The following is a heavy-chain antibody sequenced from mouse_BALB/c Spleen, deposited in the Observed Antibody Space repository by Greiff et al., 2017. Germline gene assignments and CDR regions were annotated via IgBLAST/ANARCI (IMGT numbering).Heavy chain of an antibody. J-gene: IGHJ3*01. CDR3: NAGNYYDYDVAY. V-gene: IGHV14-4*02. CDR1: GFNIKDYY. D-gene: IGHD2-4*01. Sequence: DVKLQQSGAELVRSGASVKLSCTASGFNIKDYYMHWVKQRPEQGLEWIGWIDPENGDTEYAPKFQGKATMTADTSSNTAYLQLSSLTSEDTAVYYCNAGNYYDYDVAYWGQGTLVTVSA. CDR2: IDPENGDT.